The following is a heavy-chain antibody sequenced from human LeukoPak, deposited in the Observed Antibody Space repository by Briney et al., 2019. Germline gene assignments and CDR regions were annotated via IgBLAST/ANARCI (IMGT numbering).Heavy chain of an antibody. CDR3: AKDLHGESPHYDY. Sequence: PGGSLRLSCAASGFTFNSYSMHWVRQAPGKGLEWVSSISSTSDYIYYADSVKGRFTISRDNAKNSLYLQMNSLRAEDTAVYYCAKDLHGESPHYDYWGQGTLVTVSS. V-gene: IGHV3-21*01. D-gene: IGHD3-10*01. J-gene: IGHJ4*02. CDR1: GFTFNSYS. CDR2: ISSTSDYI.